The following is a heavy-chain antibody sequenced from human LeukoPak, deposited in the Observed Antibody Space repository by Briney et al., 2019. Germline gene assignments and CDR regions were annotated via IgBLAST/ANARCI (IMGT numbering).Heavy chain of an antibody. J-gene: IGHJ6*02. D-gene: IGHD3-16*01. V-gene: IGHV3-7*01. Sequence: GWSLRLSCAASGFTFSSYWMSWVRQAPGKGLEWVANMNRDGSEKNYVDSIKGRFTISRDNAANSLYLQMNSLRVEDTAVYYCARDGGIIRFGGQDVWGQGTTVIVS. CDR3: ARDGGIIRFGGQDV. CDR2: MNRDGSEK. CDR1: GFTFSSYW.